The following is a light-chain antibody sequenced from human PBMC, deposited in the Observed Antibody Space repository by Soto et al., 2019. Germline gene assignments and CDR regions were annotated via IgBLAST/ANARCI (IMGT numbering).Light chain of an antibody. Sequence: QSALTQPASVSGSPGQSITISCTGTSSDVGGYDFVSWYQHHPGKAPKLIIYDVSNRPSGVSNRFSGPKSGNTASLTISGLQAEDEADYYCSSYTSSSTVLFGGGTKVTVL. J-gene: IGLJ2*01. CDR1: SSDVGGYDF. CDR3: SSYTSSSTVL. V-gene: IGLV2-14*03. CDR2: DVS.